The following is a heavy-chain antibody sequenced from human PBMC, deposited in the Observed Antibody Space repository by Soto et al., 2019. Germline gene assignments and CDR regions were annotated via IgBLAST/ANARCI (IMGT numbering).Heavy chain of an antibody. Sequence: GGSLRLFCAASGFMFKDFAVRWVRQAPGKGLEWVSGVNWDGSSTGYADSVRGRFTISRDNAKTSLYLQLNNLRAADTAFYYCASAGANDRSAFDIWGQGTMVTVSS. CDR2: VNWDGSST. CDR3: ASAGANDRSAFDI. J-gene: IGHJ3*02. CDR1: GFMFKDFA. D-gene: IGHD1-1*01. V-gene: IGHV3-20*04.